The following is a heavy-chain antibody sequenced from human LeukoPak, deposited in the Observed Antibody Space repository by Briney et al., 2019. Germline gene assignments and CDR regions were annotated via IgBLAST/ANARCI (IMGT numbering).Heavy chain of an antibody. V-gene: IGHV3-30*04. CDR1: GFTFRSLA. D-gene: IGHD3-10*01. Sequence: PGKSLRLSCAASGFTFRSLAMNWVRQAPGKGLESVALISYDGNIEYYADSVKGRFTISRDNSNNTLFLQMSSLRAEDTAVYYCARGRSILRGVRTCFDPWGQGTLVIVSS. J-gene: IGHJ5*02. CDR2: ISYDGNIE. CDR3: ARGRSILRGVRTCFDP.